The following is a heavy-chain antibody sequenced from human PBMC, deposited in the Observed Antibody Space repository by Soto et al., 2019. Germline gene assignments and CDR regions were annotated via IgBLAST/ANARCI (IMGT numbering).Heavy chain of an antibody. CDR2: TYYRSKWYN. Sequence: KQSQTLSLTCAISGDSVSSNSAAWNWIRQSPSRGLEWLGRTYYRSKWYNDYAVSVKSRITINPDTSKNQFSLQLNSVTPEDTAVYYCARFSPSIAARGNWFDPWGQGTLVTVSS. CDR3: ARFSPSIAARGNWFDP. J-gene: IGHJ5*02. CDR1: GDSVSSNSAA. D-gene: IGHD6-6*01. V-gene: IGHV6-1*01.